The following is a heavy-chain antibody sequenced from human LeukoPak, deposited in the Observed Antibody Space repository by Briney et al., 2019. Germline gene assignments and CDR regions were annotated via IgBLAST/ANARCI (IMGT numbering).Heavy chain of an antibody. CDR3: ARSRGGSYHY. V-gene: IGHV3-74*01. D-gene: IGHD3-16*02. J-gene: IGHJ4*02. CDR2: INTAGSTT. Sequence: TGGSLTLSCAASGFTFSNDWMHWVRQAPGKGLVWVSRINTAGSTTTYADSVKGRFTISRDNAKNTLYLQMNSLRVEDTAVYYCARSRGGSYHYWGQGTLVTVSS. CDR1: GFTFSNDW.